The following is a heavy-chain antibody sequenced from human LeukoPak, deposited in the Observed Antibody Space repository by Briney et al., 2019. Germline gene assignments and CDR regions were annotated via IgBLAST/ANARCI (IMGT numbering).Heavy chain of an antibody. CDR1: GFSFSSYW. D-gene: IGHD1-26*01. CDR2: IKQDGSEK. Sequence: GGSLRLSCAASGFSFSSYWMNWVRQAPGKGLEWVANIKQDGSEKYYVDSVKGRFTISRDNAKNALYLQMNSLRGEDTTVYYCARQRDSGSYAAFDNGGQGTLVTVSS. CDR3: ARQRDSGSYAAFDN. J-gene: IGHJ4*02. V-gene: IGHV3-7*02.